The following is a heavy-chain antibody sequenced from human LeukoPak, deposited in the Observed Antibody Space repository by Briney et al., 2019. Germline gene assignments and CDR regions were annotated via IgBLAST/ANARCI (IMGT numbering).Heavy chain of an antibody. CDR3: ARSRGGYGDYGSWFDP. CDR2: IYTNGST. CDR1: GVSISSYY. V-gene: IGHV4-4*07. Sequence: SETLSLTCSVSGVSISSYYLTWIRQPAGKGLEWIGHIYTNGSTKYNPYLQSRVTMSLDTSKNQFSLRLSSVTTADTAFYYCARSRGGYGDYGSWFDPWGQGTLVNVSP. D-gene: IGHD4-17*01. J-gene: IGHJ5*02.